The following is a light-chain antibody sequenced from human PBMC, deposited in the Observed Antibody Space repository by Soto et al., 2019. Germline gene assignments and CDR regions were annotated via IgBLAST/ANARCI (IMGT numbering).Light chain of an antibody. CDR2: EVT. CDR1: SSDVGGYNY. Sequence: QSALTQPPSASGSPGQSVTISRTGTSSDVGGYNYVSWYQQHPGKAPKLIIHEVTKRPSGVPDRISGSKSGNTASLTVSGLQAEDEADYYCSSYADRNKFLFGGGTKLTVL. V-gene: IGLV2-8*01. CDR3: SSYADRNKFL. J-gene: IGLJ3*02.